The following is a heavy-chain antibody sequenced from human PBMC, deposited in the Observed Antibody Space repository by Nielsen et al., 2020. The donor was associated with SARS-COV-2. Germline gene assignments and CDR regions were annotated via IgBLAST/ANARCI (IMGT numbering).Heavy chain of an antibody. CDR1: GFTFSDYY. Sequence: GGSLRLSCAASGFTFSDYYMSWIRQAPGKGLEWVSYISSSSSYTNYADSVKGRFTISRDNAKNSLYLQMNSLRAEDTAVYYCARDLIAVAGTDYYYYGMDVWGQGTTVTVSS. V-gene: IGHV3-11*05. CDR3: ARDLIAVAGTDYYYYGMDV. CDR2: ISSSSSYT. D-gene: IGHD6-19*01. J-gene: IGHJ6*02.